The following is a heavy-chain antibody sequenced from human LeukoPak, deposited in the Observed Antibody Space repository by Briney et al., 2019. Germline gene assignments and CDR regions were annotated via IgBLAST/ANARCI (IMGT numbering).Heavy chain of an antibody. CDR1: GGSISSYY. V-gene: IGHV4-59*01. D-gene: IGHD6-13*01. J-gene: IGHJ4*02. Sequence: SETLSLTCTVSGGSISSYYWSWIRQPPGKGLEWIGYIYYSGSTSYNPSLKSRVTISVDTSKNQFSLKLSSVTAADTAVYYCASEDIAAAAVDYWGQGTLVTVSS. CDR3: ASEDIAAAAVDY. CDR2: IYYSGST.